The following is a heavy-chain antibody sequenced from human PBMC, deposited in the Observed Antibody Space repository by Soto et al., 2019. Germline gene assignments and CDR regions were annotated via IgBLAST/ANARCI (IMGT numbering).Heavy chain of an antibody. CDR3: AREARSWPDRGMDV. J-gene: IGHJ6*02. V-gene: IGHV3-33*01. Sequence: QVQLVESGGGVVQPGTSLRLSCAASGFTFSGYGMHWVRQAPGKGLEWVTVIWYDGSNQCYADSVKGRFTISRDDSKNTLYLQMNSLRDKDTAVYYCAREARSWPDRGMDVWGQGTTVTVSS. CDR1: GFTFSGYG. D-gene: IGHD6-13*01. CDR2: IWYDGSNQ.